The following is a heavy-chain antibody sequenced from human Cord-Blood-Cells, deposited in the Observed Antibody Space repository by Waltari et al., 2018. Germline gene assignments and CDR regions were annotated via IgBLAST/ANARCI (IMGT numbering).Heavy chain of an antibody. J-gene: IGHJ5*02. CDR3: ARGGAAAAKPYENWFDP. V-gene: IGHV1-69*01. Sequence: QVQLVQSGAEVKKPGSSVKVSCKASGGTFSSYAISWVRQAPGQGLEWMGGIIPIFGTANYAQKFQGRVTITADESTSTAYMELSSLRSEDTAVYYCARGGAAAAKPYENWFDPWGQGTLVTVSS. D-gene: IGHD6-13*01. CDR1: GGTFSSYA. CDR2: IIPIFGTA.